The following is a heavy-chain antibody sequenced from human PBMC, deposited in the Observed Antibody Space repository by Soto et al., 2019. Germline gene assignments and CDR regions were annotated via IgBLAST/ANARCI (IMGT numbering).Heavy chain of an antibody. D-gene: IGHD3-9*01. CDR3: AKALRYFDWLLRPWNFMDV. CDR1: GFTSSNYA. J-gene: IGHJ6*02. Sequence: PGVSLRLSCAASGFTSSNYAMSWVRQAPGKGLEWVSTISGSGDSTYYADSVKGRFTISRDNSRNTLYLQMNSLRAEDTAVYYCAKALRYFDWLLRPWNFMDVWGQGTKVTVSS. CDR2: ISGSGDST. V-gene: IGHV3-23*01.